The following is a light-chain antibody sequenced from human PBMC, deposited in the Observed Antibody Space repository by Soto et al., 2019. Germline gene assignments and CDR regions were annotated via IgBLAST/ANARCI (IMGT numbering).Light chain of an antibody. CDR2: EVS. V-gene: IGLV2-23*02. Sequence: QSVETHPASESGSPGQSITISCTGTSSDVGSYNLVSWYQQHPGKAPKLMIYEVSKRPSGVSNRFSGSKSGNTASLTISGLQAEDEADYYCCSYAGSSTFPYVFGTGTKVTVL. CDR3: CSYAGSSTFPYV. J-gene: IGLJ1*01. CDR1: SSDVGSYNL.